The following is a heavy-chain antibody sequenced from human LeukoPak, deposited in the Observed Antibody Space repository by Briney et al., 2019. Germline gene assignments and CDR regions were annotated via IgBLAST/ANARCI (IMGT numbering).Heavy chain of an antibody. V-gene: IGHV1-3*01. CDR2: INAGNGNT. Sequence: ASVKVSCKASGYTFTSYAMHWLRQAPGQRLEWMGWINAGNGNTKYSQKFQGRVTITRDTSASTAYMELSSLRSEDTAVYYCARAPEAVAGDYWGQGTLVTVSS. D-gene: IGHD6-19*01. CDR1: GYTFTSYA. J-gene: IGHJ4*02. CDR3: ARAPEAVAGDY.